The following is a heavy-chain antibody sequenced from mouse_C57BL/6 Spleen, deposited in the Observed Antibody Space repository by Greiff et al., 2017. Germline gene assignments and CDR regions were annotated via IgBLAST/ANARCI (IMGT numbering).Heavy chain of an antibody. CDR3: ARSAWDDWYFDV. CDR1: GYTFTDYY. V-gene: IGHV1-19*01. Sequence: VQLQQSGPVLVKPGASVKMSCKASGYTFTDYYMNWVKQSHGKSLEWIGVINPYNGGTSYNQKFKGKATLTVDKSSSTAYMELNSLTSEDSAVYYCARSAWDDWYFDVWGTGTTVTVSS. D-gene: IGHD4-1*01. CDR2: INPYNGGT. J-gene: IGHJ1*03.